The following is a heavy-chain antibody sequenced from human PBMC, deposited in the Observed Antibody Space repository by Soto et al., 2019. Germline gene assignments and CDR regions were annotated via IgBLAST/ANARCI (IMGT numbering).Heavy chain of an antibody. CDR2: ISWNSGSI. CDR1: GFTFDDYA. CDR3: AKDMDDHSVSGRHEGYFDY. J-gene: IGHJ4*02. Sequence: EVQLVESGGGLVQPGRSLRLSCAASGFTFDDYAMHWVRQAPGKGLEWVSGISWNSGSIGYADSMKGRFTISRDNAKNPLYLQMNSLRPEDTAFYYCAKDMDDHSVSGRHEGYFDYWGQGTLVIVSS. D-gene: IGHD3-10*01. V-gene: IGHV3-9*01.